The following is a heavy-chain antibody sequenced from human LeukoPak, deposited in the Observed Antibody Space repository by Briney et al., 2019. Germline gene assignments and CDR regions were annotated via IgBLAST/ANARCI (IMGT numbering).Heavy chain of an antibody. CDR3: AKESPVFDY. Sequence: GGSLRLSYAASGFTFISYAMSWVRQAPGKGLERVSVISGNGGSTHYADSAKGRFTISRDNSKNTLYLQMSSLRAEDTAVYYCAKESPVFDYWGQGTLVTVSS. CDR2: ISGNGGST. V-gene: IGHV3-23*01. CDR1: GFTFISYA. J-gene: IGHJ4*02.